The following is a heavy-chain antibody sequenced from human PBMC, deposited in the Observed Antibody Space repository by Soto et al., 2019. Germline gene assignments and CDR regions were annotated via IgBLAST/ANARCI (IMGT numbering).Heavy chain of an antibody. D-gene: IGHD3-22*01. CDR1: GGTLSSYA. V-gene: IGHV1-69*12. J-gene: IGHJ6*02. CDR3: AVTMTNYYYYGMDV. CDR2: IIPIFGTA. Sequence: QVQLVQSGAEVKKPGSSVKVSCKASGGTLSSYAISWVRQAPGQGLEWMGGIIPIFGTADYEQKFQGRVTITAGESTSTAYMELSSLRSEDTAVYYCAVTMTNYYYYGMDVWGPGTTVTVSS.